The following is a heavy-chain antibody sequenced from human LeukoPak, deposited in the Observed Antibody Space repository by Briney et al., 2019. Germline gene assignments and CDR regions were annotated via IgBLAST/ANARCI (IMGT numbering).Heavy chain of an antibody. CDR3: AGLDYCGGDCYPYDP. J-gene: IGHJ5*02. CDR1: GGSISSYY. D-gene: IGHD2-21*02. CDR2: IYYSGST. V-gene: IGHV4-59*01. Sequence: SETLSLTCTVSGGSISSYYWSWIRQPPGKGLEWIGYIYYSGSTNYNPSLKSRVTISVDTSKNQFSLKLSSVTAADTAVYYCAGLDYCGGDCYPYDPWGQGTLVTVSS.